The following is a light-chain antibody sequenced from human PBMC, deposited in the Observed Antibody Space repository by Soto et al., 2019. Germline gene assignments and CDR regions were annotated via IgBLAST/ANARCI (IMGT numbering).Light chain of an antibody. CDR1: QSISSW. CDR3: QQYNSYSPLT. V-gene: IGKV1-5*01. CDR2: DAS. J-gene: IGKJ4*01. Sequence: DIQMTQSPSTLSASVGDRVTITCRASQSISSWLAWYQQKPGKAPKLLIYDASSLESGVPSRFSGSGSGTDFTLTISSLEPEDFAVYYCQQYNSYSPLTFGGGTKVDIK.